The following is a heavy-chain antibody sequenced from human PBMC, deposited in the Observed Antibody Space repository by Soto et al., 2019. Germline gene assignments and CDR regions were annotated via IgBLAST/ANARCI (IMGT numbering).Heavy chain of an antibody. CDR3: ARSQTTVTLYDY. V-gene: IGHV4-30-2*01. CDR2: IYHSGST. D-gene: IGHD4-17*01. J-gene: IGHJ4*02. Sequence: SETLSLTCAVSGGSISSGGYSWSWIRQPPGKGLEWIGYIYHSGSTYYNPSLKSRVTISVDRSKNQFSLKLSSVTAADTAVYYFARSQTTVTLYDYWGQGTLVTVSS. CDR1: GGSISSGGYS.